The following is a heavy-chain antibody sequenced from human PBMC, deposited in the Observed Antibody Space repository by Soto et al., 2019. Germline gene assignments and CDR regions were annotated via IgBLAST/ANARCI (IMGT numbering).Heavy chain of an antibody. CDR2: INSDGSST. V-gene: IGHV3-74*01. D-gene: IGHD3-3*01. Sequence: PGGSLRLSCAASGFTFSSYWMHWVRQAPGKGLVWVSRINSDGSSTSYADSVKGRFTISRDNAKNTLYLQMNSLRAEDTAVYYCASSFWSGPGDNWCQGTMVTVSS. CDR1: GFTFSSYW. J-gene: IGHJ3*02. CDR3: ASSFWSGPGDN.